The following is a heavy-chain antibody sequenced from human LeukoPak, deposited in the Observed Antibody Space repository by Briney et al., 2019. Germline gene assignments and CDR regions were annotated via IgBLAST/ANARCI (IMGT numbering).Heavy chain of an antibody. V-gene: IGHV3-66*01. CDR3: ASRESPGYYYGMDV. D-gene: IGHD3-10*01. Sequence: GGSLRLSCAASGFTVSKNYMTWVRQAPGKGLDCVSVITSAGATYYSDSVKGSFIISRNNSQNTIYLQVNSLRAEDTAVYYCASRESPGYYYGMDVWGQGTTVTV. CDR2: ITSAGAT. CDR1: GFTVSKNY. J-gene: IGHJ6*02.